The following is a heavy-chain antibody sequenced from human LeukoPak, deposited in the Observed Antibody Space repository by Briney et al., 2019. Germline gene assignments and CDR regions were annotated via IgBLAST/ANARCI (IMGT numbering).Heavy chain of an antibody. Sequence: GGSLKLSCAASGFTFSGSAMHWVRQASGKGLEWVGRIRSKANSYATAYAASVKGRFTISRDDSKNTAYLQMNSLKTEDTAVYYCTRQKRYFDWGQYYFDYWGQGTLVTVSS. CDR1: GFTFSGSA. CDR2: IRSKANSYAT. V-gene: IGHV3-73*01. D-gene: IGHD3-9*01. J-gene: IGHJ4*02. CDR3: TRQKRYFDWGQYYFDY.